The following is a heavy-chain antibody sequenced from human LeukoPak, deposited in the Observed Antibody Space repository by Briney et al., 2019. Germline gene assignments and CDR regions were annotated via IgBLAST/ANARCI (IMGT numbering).Heavy chain of an antibody. CDR3: GRSHCGGESC. V-gene: IGHV3-9*01. D-gene: IGHD2-21*01. CDR2: MSWNSGSI. CDR1: GFIFDEYG. J-gene: IGHJ4*02. Sequence: AGGSLRLSCAASGFIFDEYGMHWVRQAPGKGLEWVSGMSWNSGSIGYADSVKGRFTISRDNTKNSLYLQMNSLRVEDTAVYYCGRSHCGGESCWGQGTLVTVSS.